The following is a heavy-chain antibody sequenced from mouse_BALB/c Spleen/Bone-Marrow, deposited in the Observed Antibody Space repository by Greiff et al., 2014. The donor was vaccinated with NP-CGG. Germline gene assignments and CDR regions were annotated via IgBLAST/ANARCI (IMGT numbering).Heavy chain of an antibody. CDR2: IWGGGST. J-gene: IGHJ4*01. CDR1: GFSLTDYG. V-gene: IGHV2-6-5*01. Sequence: VQLQESGPGLVAPSQSLSITCTVSGFSLTDYGVSWIRQPPGKGLEWLGVIWGGGSTYXXXALKSRLSIXKDNSKSQVFLKMNSLQTDDTAMYYCAKHRLTYYAMDYWGQGTSVTVSS. CDR3: AKHRLTYYAMDY. D-gene: IGHD1-3*01.